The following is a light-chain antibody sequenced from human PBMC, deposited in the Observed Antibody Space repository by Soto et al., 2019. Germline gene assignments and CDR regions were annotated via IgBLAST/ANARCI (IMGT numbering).Light chain of an antibody. CDR3: HQRQSWPRT. J-gene: IGKJ1*01. CDR2: GAS. CDR1: QSVSSN. V-gene: IGKV3D-15*01. Sequence: EIVMTQSPATLSVSPGERATLSFRASQSVSSNLAWYQQKPGQAPRLLIHGASSRATGIPARFSASGTGTDFTLTISDVQPEDFAVYYCHQRQSWPRTFGQGTKVDIK.